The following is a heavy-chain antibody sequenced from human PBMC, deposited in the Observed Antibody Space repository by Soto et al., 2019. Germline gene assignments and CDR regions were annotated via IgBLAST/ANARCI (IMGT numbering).Heavy chain of an antibody. V-gene: IGHV4-34*01. D-gene: IGHD3-3*01. Sequence: SETLARTCAVSGRCFRGFSWTCIRQSPGKGLEWLGDINHVGITNYNPSLKSRVSIPVDTSKSQFSLKLSSLTAADTAVYYCARAHDFWGGRQQPIDSWGQGTLVTVSS. J-gene: IGHJ4*02. CDR1: GRCFRGFS. CDR3: ARAHDFWGGRQQPIDS. CDR2: INHVGIT.